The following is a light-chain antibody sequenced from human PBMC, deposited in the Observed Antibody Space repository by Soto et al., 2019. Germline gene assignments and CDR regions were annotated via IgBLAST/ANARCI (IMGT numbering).Light chain of an antibody. Sequence: QSVLTQPPSVSEAPGQRVTTSCTGTSSDIGAGNDVHWYQQLPGAAPKLLIYSNAIRPSGVPDRISGSKSGTSASLAITGLRAEDEADYYCSSYTGSSTLYVFGTGTKVTVL. J-gene: IGLJ1*01. CDR1: SSDIGAGND. CDR2: SNA. V-gene: IGLV1-40*01. CDR3: SSYTGSSTLYV.